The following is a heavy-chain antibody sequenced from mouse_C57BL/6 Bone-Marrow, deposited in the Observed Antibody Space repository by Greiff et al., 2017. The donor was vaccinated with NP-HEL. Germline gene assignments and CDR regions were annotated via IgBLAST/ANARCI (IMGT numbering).Heavy chain of an antibody. J-gene: IGHJ1*03. CDR1: GYTFPSYG. CDR2: IYPRSGNP. V-gene: IGHV1-81*01. CDR3: ARGGGLLSSYFDV. D-gene: IGHD2-10*01. Sequence: QVQLQQSGAELARPGASVTLSCKASGYTFPSYGISWVKQRTGQGLEWIGEIYPRSGNPYYNEKFKGKATLTAATSSSTAYMELRSLTSEDSAVYFCARGGGLLSSYFDVWGTGTTVTVSS.